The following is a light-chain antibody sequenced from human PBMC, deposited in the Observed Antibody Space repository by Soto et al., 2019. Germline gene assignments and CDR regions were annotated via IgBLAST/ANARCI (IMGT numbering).Light chain of an antibody. V-gene: IGKV3-15*01. CDR1: QSVGIN. Sequence: MTQSPAILSVSPGDRAPLSCRASQSVGINVAWYQQKPGQAPRLLIYGASTRVTGIPARFSGSGSGTDFTLTISRLEPEDFAVYYCQQYASPPITFGPGTKVDIK. CDR2: GAS. J-gene: IGKJ3*01. CDR3: QQYASPPIT.